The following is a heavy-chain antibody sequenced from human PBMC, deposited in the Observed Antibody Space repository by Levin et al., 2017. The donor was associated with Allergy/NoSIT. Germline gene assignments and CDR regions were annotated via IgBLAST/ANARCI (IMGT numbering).Heavy chain of an antibody. D-gene: IGHD6-13*01. V-gene: IGHV2-5*02. CDR2: IYWDDDK. CDR1: GFSLSTSGVG. CDR3: AHKRHLVPGYPFDY. J-gene: IGHJ4*02. Sequence: SGPTLVKPTQTLTLTCTFSGFSLSTSGVGVGWIRQPPGKALEWLALIYWDDDKRYSPSLKSRLTITKDTSKNQVVLTMTNVDPVDTATYYCAHKRHLVPGYPFDYWGQGTLVTVSS.